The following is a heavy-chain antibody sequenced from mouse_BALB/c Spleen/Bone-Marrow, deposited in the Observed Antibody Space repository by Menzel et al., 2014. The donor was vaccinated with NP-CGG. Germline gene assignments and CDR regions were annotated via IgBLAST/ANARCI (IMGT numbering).Heavy chain of an antibody. V-gene: IGHV14-3*02. Sequence: SGAELVKPGASVKLSCTASGFNIKDTYMHWVKQRPEQGLEWIGRIDPANGNTKYDPKFQGKATITADTSPNTAYLQLSSLTSEGTAVYYCARRGYYGNYYYAMDYWGQGTSVTVSS. D-gene: IGHD2-1*01. CDR2: IDPANGNT. CDR1: GFNIKDTY. J-gene: IGHJ4*01. CDR3: ARRGYYGNYYYAMDY.